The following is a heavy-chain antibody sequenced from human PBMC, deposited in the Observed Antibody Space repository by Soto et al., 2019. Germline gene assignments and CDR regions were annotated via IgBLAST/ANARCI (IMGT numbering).Heavy chain of an antibody. Sequence: PXXSLRLSYAASGFTFSSYAMRWVLQAPGKGLEWVSAISGSGGSTYYADSVKGRFTISRDNSKNTLYLQMNSLRAEDTAVYYCAKPKDIVVVPAAMFGYWGQGTLVTVSS. CDR3: AKPKDIVVVPAAMFGY. CDR2: ISGSGGST. D-gene: IGHD2-2*01. CDR1: GFTFSSYA. V-gene: IGHV3-23*01. J-gene: IGHJ4*02.